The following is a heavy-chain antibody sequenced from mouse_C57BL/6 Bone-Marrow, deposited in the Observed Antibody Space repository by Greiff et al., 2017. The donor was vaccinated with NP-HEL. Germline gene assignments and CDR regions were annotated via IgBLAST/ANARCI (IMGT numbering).Heavy chain of an antibody. CDR1: GFTFSDYY. CDR3: ARRAIYYYCSSGAWFAY. V-gene: IGHV5-12*01. CDR2: ISNGGGST. J-gene: IGHJ3*01. Sequence: EVMLVESGGGLVQPGGSLKLSCAASGFTFSDYYMYWVRQTPEKRLEWVAYISNGGGSTYYPAPVQGRFTISSDNAKNTLYLQMSRLKSEDTAMYYCARRAIYYYCSSGAWFAYWGQGTLVTVSA. D-gene: IGHD1-1*01.